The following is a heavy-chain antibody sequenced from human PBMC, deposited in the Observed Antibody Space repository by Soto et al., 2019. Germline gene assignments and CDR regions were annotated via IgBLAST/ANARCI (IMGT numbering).Heavy chain of an antibody. CDR1: GGSFSGYY. CDR2: INHSGST. V-gene: IGHV4-34*01. Sequence: SETLSLTCAVYGGSFSGYYWSWIRQPPGKGLEWIGEINHSGSTNYNPSLQSRVTISVDTSKNQFSLKLRSVTAADTAVYYCASWYGLSSCAFTRRRKDNWFDPWGRGSLVTVSA. D-gene: IGHD3-16*02. J-gene: IGHJ5*02. CDR3: ASWYGLSSCAFTRRRKDNWFDP.